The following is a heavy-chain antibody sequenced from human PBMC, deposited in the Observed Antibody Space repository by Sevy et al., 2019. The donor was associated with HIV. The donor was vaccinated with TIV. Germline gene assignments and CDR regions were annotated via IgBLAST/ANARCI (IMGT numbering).Heavy chain of an antibody. CDR2: INHSGST. V-gene: IGHV4-34*01. J-gene: IGHJ5*02. CDR1: GGSFSGYY. CDR3: ARRGYSGSYRDNWFDP. Sequence: SETQSLTCAVYGGSFSGYYWSWIRQPPGKGLEWIGEINHSGSTNYNPSLKSRVTISVDTSKNQFSLKLSSVTAADTAVYYCARRGYSGSYRDNWFDPWGQGTLVTVSS. D-gene: IGHD1-26*01.